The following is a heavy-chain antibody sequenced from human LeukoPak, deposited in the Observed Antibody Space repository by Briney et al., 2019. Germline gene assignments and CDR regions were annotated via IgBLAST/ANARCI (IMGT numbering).Heavy chain of an antibody. CDR2: ISSSSYI. CDR3: ARDRLSGDSDY. V-gene: IGHV3-21*01. CDR1: GFTFSSYS. J-gene: IGHJ4*02. D-gene: IGHD2-21*02. Sequence: TGGSLRLSCAASGFTFSSYSMNWVRQAPGKGLEWVSSISSSSYIYYADSVKGRFTISRDNAKNSLYLQMNSLRAEDTAVYYCARDRLSGDSDYWGQGTLVTVSS.